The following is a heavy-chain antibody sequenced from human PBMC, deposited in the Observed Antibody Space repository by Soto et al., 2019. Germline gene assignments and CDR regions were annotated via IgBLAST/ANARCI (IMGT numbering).Heavy chain of an antibody. V-gene: IGHV1-69*01. CDR3: ARVPRFEYYDSSGYYYDRYFDL. Sequence: QVQLVQSGAEVKKPGSSVKVSCKASGGTFSSYAISWVRQAPGQGLEWMGGIIPIFGTANYAQKFQGRVTINADESTSTAYMELSSLRSEDTAVYYCARVPRFEYYDSSGYYYDRYFDLWGRGTLVTVSS. CDR2: IIPIFGTA. CDR1: GGTFSSYA. D-gene: IGHD3-22*01. J-gene: IGHJ2*01.